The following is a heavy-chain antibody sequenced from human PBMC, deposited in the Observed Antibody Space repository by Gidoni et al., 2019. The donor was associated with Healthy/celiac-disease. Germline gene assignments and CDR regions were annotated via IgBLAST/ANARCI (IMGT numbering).Heavy chain of an antibody. V-gene: IGHV4-39*01. J-gene: IGHJ4*02. D-gene: IGHD6-13*01. CDR1: GGSISSSSYY. CDR3: ARRLGSYTDIAAAGTGGVDY. CDR2: IYYSGST. Sequence: QLQLQESGPGLVKPSETLSLTCTVSGGSISSSSYYWGWIRQPPGMGLEWIGSIYYSGSTYYNPSLQSRVTISVDTSKNQFSLKLSSVPAADTAVYYCARRLGSYTDIAAAGTGGVDYWGQGTLVTVSS.